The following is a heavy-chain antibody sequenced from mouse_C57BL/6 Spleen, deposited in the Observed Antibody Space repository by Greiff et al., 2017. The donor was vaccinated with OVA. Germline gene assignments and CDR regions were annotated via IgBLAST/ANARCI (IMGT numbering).Heavy chain of an antibody. V-gene: IGHV2-2*01. Sequence: VQLVESGPGLVQPSQSLSITCTVSGFSLTSYGVHWVRQSPGKGLEWLGVIWSGGSTDYNAAFISRLSISKDNSKSQVFFKMNSLQADDTAIYYCAREGALSNYEAMDYWGQGTSVTVSS. CDR2: IWSGGST. D-gene: IGHD2-5*01. CDR1: GFSLTSYG. CDR3: AREGALSNYEAMDY. J-gene: IGHJ4*01.